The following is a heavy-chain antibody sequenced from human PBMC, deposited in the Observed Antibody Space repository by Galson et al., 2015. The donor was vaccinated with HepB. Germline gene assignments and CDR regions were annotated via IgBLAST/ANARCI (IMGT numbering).Heavy chain of an antibody. CDR3: AKGRGLLVAAGRGYHYYYGLDV. Sequence: SLRLSCAASGFTFSSYGMHWVRQAPGRGLEWVAFIRYDGSDEYYADSVKGRFSISRGNSKNTVYLQMNSLRAEDTAVYYCAKGRGLLVAAGRGYHYYYGLDVWGQGTTVTVSS. CDR1: GFTFSSYG. V-gene: IGHV3-30*02. CDR2: IRYDGSDE. J-gene: IGHJ6*02. D-gene: IGHD6-13*01.